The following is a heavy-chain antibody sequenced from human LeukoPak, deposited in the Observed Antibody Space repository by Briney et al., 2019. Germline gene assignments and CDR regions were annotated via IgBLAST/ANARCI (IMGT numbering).Heavy chain of an antibody. CDR1: EFTFSNYA. D-gene: IGHD3-22*01. CDR3: ARAPSEIGGYYPEYFRH. J-gene: IGHJ1*01. Sequence: PGGSLRLSCAASEFTFSNYAMNWVRQAPGKGLVWVSRIKSDGSTNYADSVKGRFTISRDNAKNTVSLQMNSLRAEDTGVYYCARAPSEIGGYYPEYFRHWGQGTLVTVSS. CDR2: IKSDGST. V-gene: IGHV3-74*01.